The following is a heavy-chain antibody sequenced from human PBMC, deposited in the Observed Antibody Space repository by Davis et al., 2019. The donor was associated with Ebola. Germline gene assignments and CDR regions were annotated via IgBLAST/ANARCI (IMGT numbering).Heavy chain of an antibody. J-gene: IGHJ4*02. D-gene: IGHD6-19*01. CDR2: TYYESKRYI. CDR3: ARGWTRTGFDV. Sequence: PSETLSLTCAISGDSVSGNNGAWNWIRQSPSRGLEWLGRTYYESKRYIDYAPFVRSRITINPDTAKNQFSLQVDSVTPEDTAVYYCARGWTRTGFDVWGQGIQVTVSS. V-gene: IGHV6-1*01. CDR1: GDSVSGNNGA.